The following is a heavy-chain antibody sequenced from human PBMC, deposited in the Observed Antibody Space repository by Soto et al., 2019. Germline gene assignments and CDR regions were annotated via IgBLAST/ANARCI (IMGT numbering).Heavy chain of an antibody. V-gene: IGHV3-49*03. Sequence: TGGSLRLSCTASGFTFGDYAMSWFRQAPGKGLEWVGFIRSKAYGGTTEYAASVKGRFTISRDDSKSIAYLQMNSLKTEDTAVYYCTGEPRKSYGDYYYYYYYYMDVWGKGTTVTVSS. CDR2: IRSKAYGGTT. D-gene: IGHD4-17*01. J-gene: IGHJ6*03. CDR3: TGEPRKSYGDYYYYYYYYMDV. CDR1: GFTFGDYA.